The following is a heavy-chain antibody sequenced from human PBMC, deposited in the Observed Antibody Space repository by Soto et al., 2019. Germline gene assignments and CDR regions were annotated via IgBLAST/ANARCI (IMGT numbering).Heavy chain of an antibody. V-gene: IGHV4-31*03. CDR1: GGSISSGGYH. CDR2: IYYSGST. J-gene: IGHJ5*02. CDR3: ARDWGFGELGWFDP. Sequence: QVQLQESGPGLVKPSQTLSLTCTVSGGSISSGGYHWSWIRQHPGKGLEWIGYIYYSGSTYYNPSLKSRVTIAVDTSKNQFSLKLSSVTAADTAVYYCARDWGFGELGWFDPWGQGTLVTVSS. D-gene: IGHD3-10*01.